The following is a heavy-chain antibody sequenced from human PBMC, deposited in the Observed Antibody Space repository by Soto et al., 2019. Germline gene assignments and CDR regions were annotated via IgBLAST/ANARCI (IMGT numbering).Heavy chain of an antibody. Sequence: EVQLVESGGGLVKPGGSLRLSCAASGFTFSNAWMSWVRQAPGKGLEWVGRIKSKTDGGTTDYAAPVKGRFTISRDDSKNTLYLQMNSLKTEDTAVYYCTTPPTGTTPFDYWGQGTLVTVSS. CDR2: IKSKTDGGTT. CDR3: TTPPTGTTPFDY. D-gene: IGHD1-7*01. V-gene: IGHV3-15*01. J-gene: IGHJ4*02. CDR1: GFTFSNAW.